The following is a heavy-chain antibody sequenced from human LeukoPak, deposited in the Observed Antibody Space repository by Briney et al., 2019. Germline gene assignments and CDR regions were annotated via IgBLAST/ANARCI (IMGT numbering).Heavy chain of an antibody. V-gene: IGHV4-59*01. CDR2: IYYSGST. CDR1: GGSISSYY. CDR3: AKGSGYQGGYYYYMDV. Sequence: SETLSLTCTVSGGSISSYYWSWIRQPPGKGLEWIGYIYYSGSTNYNPSLKSRVTISVDTSKNQFSLKLGSVTAADTAVYYCAKGSGYQGGYYYYMDVWGKGTTVTVSS. J-gene: IGHJ6*03. D-gene: IGHD3-22*01.